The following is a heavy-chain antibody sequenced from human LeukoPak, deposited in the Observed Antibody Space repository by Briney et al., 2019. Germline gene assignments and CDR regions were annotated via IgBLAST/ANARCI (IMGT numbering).Heavy chain of an antibody. V-gene: IGHV1-18*01. CDR2: ISAYNGNT. D-gene: IGHD3-3*01. CDR1: GYTFTSYG. Sequence: ASVKVSCKASGYTFTSYGISWVRQAPGQGLEWMGWISAYNGNTNYAQKLQGRVTMTTDTSTSTAYMELRSLRSDDTAVYYCARDFRYYDFWSGVDYWGQGTLVTVSS. J-gene: IGHJ4*02. CDR3: ARDFRYYDFWSGVDY.